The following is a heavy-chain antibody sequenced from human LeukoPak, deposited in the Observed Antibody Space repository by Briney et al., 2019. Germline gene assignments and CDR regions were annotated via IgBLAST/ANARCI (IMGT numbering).Heavy chain of an antibody. D-gene: IGHD2-8*01. CDR2: INPSGGST. V-gene: IGHV1-46*01. J-gene: IGHJ6*02. Sequence: ASVKVSCKASGYSLTTYYMHWVRQAPGQRLEWMAIINPSGGSTNYAQKFQGRVTMTRDTPTNTVYMELSSLRTEDTAVYYCASVYLYGMDVWGQGTTVTVSS. CDR1: GYSLTTYY. CDR3: ASVYLYGMDV.